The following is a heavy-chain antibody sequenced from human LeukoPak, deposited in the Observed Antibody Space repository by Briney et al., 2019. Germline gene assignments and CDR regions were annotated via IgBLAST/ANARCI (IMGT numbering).Heavy chain of an antibody. J-gene: IGHJ6*03. Sequence: GGSLRLSCAASGFTFDDYAMHWVRQASGKGLEWVSHITWDGGSTHYADSVEGRFTISRDNRENSLYLQMNSLRPEDTALYYCAKDRAARGRGNYFYMDVWGRGTTVTVSS. CDR2: ITWDGGST. D-gene: IGHD2/OR15-2a*01. CDR3: AKDRAARGRGNYFYMDV. CDR1: GFTFDDYA. V-gene: IGHV3-43D*03.